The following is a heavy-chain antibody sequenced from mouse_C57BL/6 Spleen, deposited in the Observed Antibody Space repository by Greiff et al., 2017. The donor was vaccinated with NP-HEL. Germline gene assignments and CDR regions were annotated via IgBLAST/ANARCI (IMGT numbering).Heavy chain of an antibody. J-gene: IGHJ4*01. Sequence: VKLMESGAELARPGASVKLSCKASGYTFTSYGISWVKQRTGQGLEWIGEIYPRSGNTYYNEKFKGKATLTADKSSSTAYMELRSLTSEDSAVYFCARLGDGYYYAMDYWGQGTSVTVSS. V-gene: IGHV1-81*01. CDR2: IYPRSGNT. D-gene: IGHD2-3*01. CDR1: GYTFTSYG. CDR3: ARLGDGYYYAMDY.